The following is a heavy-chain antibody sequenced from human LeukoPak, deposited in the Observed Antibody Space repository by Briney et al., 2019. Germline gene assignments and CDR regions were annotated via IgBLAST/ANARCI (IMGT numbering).Heavy chain of an antibody. V-gene: IGHV4-30-4*01. Sequence: PSETLSLTCTVSGGSISSGDYYWSWIRQPPGKGLEWIGYIYYSGSTYYNPSLKSRVTISVDTSKNQFSPKLSSVTAADTAVYYCARVQGSGYYFDYWGQGTLVTVSS. CDR3: ARVQGSGYYFDY. CDR2: IYYSGST. D-gene: IGHD3-22*01. J-gene: IGHJ4*02. CDR1: GGSISSGDYY.